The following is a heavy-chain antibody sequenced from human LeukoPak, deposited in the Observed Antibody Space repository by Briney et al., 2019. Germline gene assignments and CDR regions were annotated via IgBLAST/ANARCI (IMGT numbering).Heavy chain of an antibody. CDR2: IIPILGIA. CDR1: GGTFSSYA. V-gene: IGHV1-69*04. Sequence: GSSVKVSCKASGGTFSSYAISWVRQAPGQGLEWMGRIIPILGIANYAQKFQGRVTITADKSTSTAYMELSSLRSEDTAVYYCARSTYYYDSSGVDYWGQGTLVTVSS. D-gene: IGHD3-22*01. CDR3: ARSTYYYDSSGVDY. J-gene: IGHJ4*02.